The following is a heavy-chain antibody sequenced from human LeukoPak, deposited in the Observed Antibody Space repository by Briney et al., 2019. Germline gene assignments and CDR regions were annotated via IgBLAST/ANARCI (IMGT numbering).Heavy chain of an antibody. CDR2: ISSSSRYI. Sequence: GGSLRLSCAASGFTFSSYSMNWVRQAPGKGLEWVSSISSSSRYIYYADSVKSRFTISRDNAKNSLYLQMNSLRAEDTAVYYCARASPHCSGGSCYPTYYYYMDVWGKGTTVTVSS. CDR1: GFTFSSYS. D-gene: IGHD2-15*01. J-gene: IGHJ6*03. CDR3: ARASPHCSGGSCYPTYYYYMDV. V-gene: IGHV3-21*01.